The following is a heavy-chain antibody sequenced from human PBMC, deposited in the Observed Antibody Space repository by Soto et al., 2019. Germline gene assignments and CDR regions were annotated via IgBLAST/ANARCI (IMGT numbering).Heavy chain of an antibody. V-gene: IGHV3-11*01. Sequence: PGGSLRLSCAASGFAFSDYYMSWIRQAPGKGLEWVSYISSSGSTIYYADSVKGRFTISRDNAKNSLYLQMNSLRAEDTAVYYCARGLNDFWSGYFYAYWGQGTLVTVSS. CDR2: ISSSGSTI. D-gene: IGHD3-3*01. CDR3: ARGLNDFWSGYFYAY. J-gene: IGHJ4*02. CDR1: GFAFSDYY.